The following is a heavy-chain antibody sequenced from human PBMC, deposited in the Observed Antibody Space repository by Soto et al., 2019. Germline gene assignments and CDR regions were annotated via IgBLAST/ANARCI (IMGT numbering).Heavy chain of an antibody. CDR2: ISSGGST. D-gene: IGHD3-3*01. CDR3: ARDIFGGAYDFLH. Sequence: EVQLVESGGGLVQPGGSLRLSDAASGFRGSSLYMTLVRQAPGKGLQWVAVISSGGSTYYADSVKGRFTISRDNSKNTLYLEMNSLRAEDTAVYYCARDIFGGAYDFLHGGQGTLVTVSS. CDR1: GFRGSSLY. J-gene: IGHJ4*02. V-gene: IGHV3-66*01.